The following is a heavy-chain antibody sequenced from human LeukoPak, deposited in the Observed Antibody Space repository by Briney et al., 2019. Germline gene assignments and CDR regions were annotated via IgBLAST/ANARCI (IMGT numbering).Heavy chain of an antibody. D-gene: IGHD6-6*01. J-gene: IGHJ4*02. V-gene: IGHV3-21*01. Sequence: GGSLRLSCAASGFTFSSYSMNWVRQAPGKGLEWVSSISSSSSYIYYADSVKGRFTISRDNAKNSLYLQMNSLRAEDTAVYYCASEAARLFDYWGQGTLVTVSS. CDR1: GFTFSSYS. CDR3: ASEAARLFDY. CDR2: ISSSSSYI.